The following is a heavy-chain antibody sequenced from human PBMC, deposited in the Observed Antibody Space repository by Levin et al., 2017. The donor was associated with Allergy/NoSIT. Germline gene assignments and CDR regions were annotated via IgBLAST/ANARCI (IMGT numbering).Heavy chain of an antibody. Sequence: GGSLRLSCAASGFTFSSYGMHWVRQAPGKGLEWVAVISYDGSNKYYADSVKGRFTISRDNSKNTLYLQMNSLRAEDTAVYYCAKEIVGATGGGLFDYWGQGTLVTVSS. J-gene: IGHJ4*02. CDR2: ISYDGSNK. CDR1: GFTFSSYG. V-gene: IGHV3-30*18. D-gene: IGHD1-26*01. CDR3: AKEIVGATGGGLFDY.